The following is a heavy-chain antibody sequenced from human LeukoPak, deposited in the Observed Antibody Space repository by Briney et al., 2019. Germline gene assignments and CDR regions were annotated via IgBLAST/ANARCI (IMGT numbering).Heavy chain of an antibody. V-gene: IGHV3-7*03. J-gene: IGHJ4*02. CDR2: IKQDGSEK. D-gene: IGHD6-19*01. Sequence: GGSLRLSCAASGFTFSSYWMSWVRQAPGKGLEWVANIKQDGSEKYYVDSVKGRFTISRDNAKNSLYLQMNSLRAEDTAVYYCARDRGAVAAPWDYWGQGTLVTVSS. CDR1: GFTFSSYW. CDR3: ARDRGAVAAPWDY.